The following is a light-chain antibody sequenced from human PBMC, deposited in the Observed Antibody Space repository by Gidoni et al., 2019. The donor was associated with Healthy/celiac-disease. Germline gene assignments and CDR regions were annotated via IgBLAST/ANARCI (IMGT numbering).Light chain of an antibody. J-gene: IGKJ2*01. CDR2: DAS. CDR1: QSISSW. V-gene: IGKV1-5*01. CDR3: QQYNSYLLT. Sequence: DIQMTQSPSTLSASVGDRVTITCRASQSISSWLAWYQQKTGKAPKLLIYDASSLESGVPSRFSGSGSGTEFTLTISSLQPDDFATYYCQQYNSYLLTFGQGTKLEIK.